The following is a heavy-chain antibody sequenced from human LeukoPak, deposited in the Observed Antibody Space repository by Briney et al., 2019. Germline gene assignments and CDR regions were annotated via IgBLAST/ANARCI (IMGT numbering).Heavy chain of an antibody. Sequence: ASVTVSCKASGYTFTSYYMHWVRQAPGQGLEWMGWINPNSGGTNYAQKFQGRVTMTRDTSISTAYMELSRLRSDDTAVYYCARDLTVTTQPKPHYGMDVWGQGTTVTVSS. CDR1: GYTFTSYY. CDR3: ARDLTVTTQPKPHYGMDV. J-gene: IGHJ6*02. D-gene: IGHD4-11*01. CDR2: INPNSGGT. V-gene: IGHV1-2*02.